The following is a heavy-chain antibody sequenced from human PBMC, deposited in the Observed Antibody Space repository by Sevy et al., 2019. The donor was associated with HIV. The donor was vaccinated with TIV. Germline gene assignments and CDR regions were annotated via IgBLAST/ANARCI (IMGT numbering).Heavy chain of an antibody. J-gene: IGHJ4*02. CDR3: ARLPYYYDSSGYGFDH. Sequence: GESLKISCKGSGYSFTSYWIGWVRQMPGKGLEWMGIIYPGDSDTRYSPSFQGQVTISADKSISTAYLQWSSLKASDTAMYYCARLPYYYDSSGYGFDHWGQGTLVTVSS. CDR1: GYSFTSYW. D-gene: IGHD3-22*01. CDR2: IYPGDSDT. V-gene: IGHV5-51*01.